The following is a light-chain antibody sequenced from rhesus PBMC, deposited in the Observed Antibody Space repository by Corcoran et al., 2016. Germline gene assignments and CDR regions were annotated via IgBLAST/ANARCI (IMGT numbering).Light chain of an antibody. CDR1: QGISSY. J-gene: IGKJ1*01. V-gene: IGKV1-38*01. CDR2: DAY. Sequence: DIQLTQSPSSLSASVGDRVTITCRASQGISSYLAWYTQKSGKAPKLLIYDAYKLQIGVPSRFRGSGSGTEFTLNISILQPEDFATYYCQQRNRYPWTFGQGTKVEIK. CDR3: QQRNRYPWT.